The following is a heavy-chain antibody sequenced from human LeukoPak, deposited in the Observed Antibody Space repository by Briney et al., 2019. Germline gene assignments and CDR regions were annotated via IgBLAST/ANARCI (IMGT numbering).Heavy chain of an antibody. CDR3: TGHYGMNV. CDR2: INQGGSEI. V-gene: IGHV3-7*01. Sequence: GGSLRLSCAASGFTFSSSWMTWVRQAPGKGLEWVANINQGGSEIYYVDSVRGRFTISRDNARNSLYLQMHSLRAEDAAVFYCTGHYGMNVWGQGTTVTVSS. J-gene: IGHJ6*02. CDR1: GFTFSSSW.